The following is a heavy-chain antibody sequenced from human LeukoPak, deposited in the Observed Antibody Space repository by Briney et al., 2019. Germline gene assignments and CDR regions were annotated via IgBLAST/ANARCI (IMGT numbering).Heavy chain of an antibody. V-gene: IGHV4-61*02. Sequence: PSETLSLTCTVSGGSISSGSYYWSWIRQPAGQGLEYIGRMYTSGSTNYNPSLKSRVTISVDASKNQFSLKLSSVTAADTAVYYCARLKYYFDRSGYRAEYFQQWGQGTLVTASS. D-gene: IGHD3-22*01. CDR1: GGSISSGSYY. CDR2: MYTSGST. CDR3: ARLKYYFDRSGYRAEYFQQ. J-gene: IGHJ1*01.